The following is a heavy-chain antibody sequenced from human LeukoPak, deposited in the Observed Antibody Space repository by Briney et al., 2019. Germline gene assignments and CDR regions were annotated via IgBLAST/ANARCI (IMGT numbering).Heavy chain of an antibody. D-gene: IGHD2-2*01. V-gene: IGHV4-4*02. Sequence: SETLSLTCAVSGGSISSTNWWWSWVRQPPGKGLEWIGEIYHSGITNYNPSLKSRVTISVDTSKNQFSLKLSSVTAADTAVYYCARDCSSTSCYGYYYMDVWGKGTTVTVSS. CDR1: GGSISSTNW. CDR3: ARDCSSTSCYGYYYMDV. J-gene: IGHJ6*03. CDR2: IYHSGIT.